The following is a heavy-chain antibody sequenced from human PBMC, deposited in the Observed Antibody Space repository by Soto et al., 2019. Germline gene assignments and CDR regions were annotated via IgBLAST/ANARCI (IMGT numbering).Heavy chain of an antibody. Sequence: EVQLVESGGGLVQPGGSLRLSCAASGFTFSDYWMSWVRHAPGKGLEWLTNIKSDGSEMYYVDSVKGRFTISRDNAKNFLYPQMKRLGAEDTAVFYCVGGGGSLDIWGQGTIVTVSS. J-gene: IGHJ3*02. CDR1: GFTFSDYW. CDR3: VGGGGSLDI. D-gene: IGHD2-15*01. V-gene: IGHV3-7*04. CDR2: IKSDGSEM.